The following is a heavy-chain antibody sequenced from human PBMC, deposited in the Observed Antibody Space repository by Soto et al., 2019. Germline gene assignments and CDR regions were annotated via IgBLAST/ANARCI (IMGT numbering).Heavy chain of an antibody. D-gene: IGHD3-16*01. CDR3: AIEGGRGLDY. V-gene: IGHV3-33*01. CDR1: AFTFSNYG. Sequence: QVQLVESGGGVVQPGRSLRLYCAASAFTFSNYGMHWVRQAPGKGLEWVTVIWYDGSYKYYADSVEGRFTISRDTSKDALYLQMHSLRAEDTAVYYCAIEGGRGLDYWGQGTLVTVSS. J-gene: IGHJ4*02. CDR2: IWYDGSYK.